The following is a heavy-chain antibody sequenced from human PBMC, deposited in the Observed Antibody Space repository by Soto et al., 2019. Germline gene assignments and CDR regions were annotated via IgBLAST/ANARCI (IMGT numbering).Heavy chain of an antibody. Sequence: EVQLLESGGGLVQPGGSLRLSCAASGFTFSSYAMSWVRQAPGKVLEWVSAISGSGGSTYYADSVKGRFTISRDNSKNTLYLQMNSLRAEYTDVYYCAKEITIIGVVIHDWGQGTLVTVSS. CDR2: ISGSGGST. CDR3: AKEITIIGVVIHD. J-gene: IGHJ4*02. D-gene: IGHD3-22*01. CDR1: GFTFSSYA. V-gene: IGHV3-23*01.